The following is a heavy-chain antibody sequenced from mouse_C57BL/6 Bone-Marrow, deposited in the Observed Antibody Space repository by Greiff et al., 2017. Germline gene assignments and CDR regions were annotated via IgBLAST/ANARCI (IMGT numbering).Heavy chain of an antibody. CDR3: TRLGYYDRKTWFAY. V-gene: IGHV1-15*01. Sequence: VQLQQSGAELVRPGASVTLSCKASGYTFTDYEMHWVKQTPVHGLEWIGAIDPETGGTAYNQKFKGKAILTADKSSSTAYMELRSLTSEDSAVYYCTRLGYYDRKTWFAYWGQGTLVTVSA. D-gene: IGHD1-1*01. CDR1: GYTFTDYE. J-gene: IGHJ3*01. CDR2: IDPETGGT.